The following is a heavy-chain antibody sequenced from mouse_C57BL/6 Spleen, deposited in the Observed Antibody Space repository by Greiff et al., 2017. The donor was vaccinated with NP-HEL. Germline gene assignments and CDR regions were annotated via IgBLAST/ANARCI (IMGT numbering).Heavy chain of an antibody. D-gene: IGHD2-1*01. CDR3: ASPYGNWYFDV. CDR1: GYAFSSSW. V-gene: IGHV1-82*01. J-gene: IGHJ1*03. Sequence: QVQLQQSGPELVKPGASVKISCKASGYAFSSSWMNWVKQRPGKGLEWIGRIYPGDGDTNYNGKFKGKATLTADKSSSTAYMQLSSLTSEDSAVYFCASPYGNWYFDVWGTGTTVTVSS. CDR2: IYPGDGDT.